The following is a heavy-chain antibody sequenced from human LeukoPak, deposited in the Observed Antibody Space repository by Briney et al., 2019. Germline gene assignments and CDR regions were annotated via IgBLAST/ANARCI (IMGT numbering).Heavy chain of an antibody. CDR3: ARVLDYSSGYYLDY. Sequence: SETLSLTCTVSGGSISSHYWSWIRQPAGKGLEWIGRIYTSGSTNYNPSLKSRVTMSVDTSKNQFSLKLSSVTAADTAVYYCARVLDYSSGYYLDYWGQGTLVTVSS. CDR2: IYTSGST. CDR1: GGSISSHY. D-gene: IGHD3-22*01. J-gene: IGHJ4*02. V-gene: IGHV4-4*07.